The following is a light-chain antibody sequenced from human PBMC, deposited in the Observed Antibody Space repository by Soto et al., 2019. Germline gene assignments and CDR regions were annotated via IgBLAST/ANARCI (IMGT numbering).Light chain of an antibody. CDR3: SSYTIYSTLLL. J-gene: IGLJ2*01. CDR2: EVT. Sequence: QSALTQPASVSGSPGQSITISCTGTSSHIGGYKYVSWYQQHPGKAPKLIIYEVTNRPSGVSDRFSGSKSGNTASLTISGLQAEDDADYYCSSYTIYSTLLLFGGGTKVTVL. V-gene: IGLV2-14*01. CDR1: SSHIGGYKY.